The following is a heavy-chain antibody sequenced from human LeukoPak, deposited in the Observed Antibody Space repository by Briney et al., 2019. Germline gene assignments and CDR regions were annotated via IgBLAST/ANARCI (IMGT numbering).Heavy chain of an antibody. Sequence: GGSLRLSYAASGFTFSSYAISCVRQAPGKGLEWVSAISGSGGSTYYADSVKGRFTISRDNFKKTLYLQMNSLRVEDTAVYYCAKRLGAARTSLDYWGQGTLVTVPS. V-gene: IGHV3-23*01. D-gene: IGHD6-6*01. CDR2: ISGSGGST. J-gene: IGHJ4*02. CDR1: GFTFSSYA. CDR3: AKRLGAARTSLDY.